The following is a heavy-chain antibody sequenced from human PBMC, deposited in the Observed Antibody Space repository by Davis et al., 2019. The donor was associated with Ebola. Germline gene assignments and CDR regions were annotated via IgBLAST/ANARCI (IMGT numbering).Heavy chain of an antibody. CDR3: VKDSSNIWFDI. D-gene: IGHD2/OR15-2a*01. V-gene: IGHV3-23*01. CDR2: FGTGGDT. CDR1: GFIFRNYV. J-gene: IGHJ3*02. Sequence: GGSLRLSCETSGFIFRNYVRSWVRQAPGKGLEWVSTFGTGGDTYYADSVKGRFAISRDNSRGTLYLQMNSLRVEDSAIYYCVKDSSNIWFDIWGQGTLVTVSS.